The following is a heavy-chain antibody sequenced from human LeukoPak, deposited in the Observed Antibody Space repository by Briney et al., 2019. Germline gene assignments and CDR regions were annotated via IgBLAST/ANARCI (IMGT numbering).Heavy chain of an antibody. Sequence: SETLSLTCTVSGGSISSSSYYWGWIRQPPGKGLEWIGSIYYSGSTYYNPSLKSRVTISVDTSKNQFSLKLSSVTAADTAVYYCARVVRTAGLLNWFDPWGQGTLVTVSS. CDR3: ARVVRTAGLLNWFDP. CDR2: IYYSGST. V-gene: IGHV4-39*07. CDR1: GGSISSSSYY. J-gene: IGHJ5*02. D-gene: IGHD2-21*01.